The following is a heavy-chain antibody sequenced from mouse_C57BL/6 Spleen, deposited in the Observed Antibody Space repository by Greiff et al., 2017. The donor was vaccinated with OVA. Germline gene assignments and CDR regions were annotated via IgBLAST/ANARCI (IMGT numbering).Heavy chain of an antibody. Sequence: VESGGGLVKPGGSLKLSCAASGFTFSSYTMSWVRQTPEKRLEWVATISGGGGNTYYPDSVKGRFTISRDNAKNTLYLQMSSLRSEDTALYYCARHRWYYFDYWGQGTTLTVSS. CDR1: GFTFSSYT. CDR2: ISGGGGNT. J-gene: IGHJ2*01. CDR3: ARHRWYYFDY. V-gene: IGHV5-9*01. D-gene: IGHD1-1*02.